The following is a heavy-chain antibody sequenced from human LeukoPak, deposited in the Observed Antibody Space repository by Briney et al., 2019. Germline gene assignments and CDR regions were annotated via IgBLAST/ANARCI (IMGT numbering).Heavy chain of an antibody. V-gene: IGHV3-21*01. D-gene: IGHD6-19*01. J-gene: IGHJ3*02. CDR1: GFSFSSYN. Sequence: GGSLRLSCAASGFSFSSYNMNWVRQAPGKGLEWVSSITTSSTYTFYADSVKGRFTISRDNAKNSLYLQMNSLRAEDTAVYYCAREKSSGWYGGSAFDIWGQGTMVTVSS. CDR3: AREKSSGWYGGSAFDI. CDR2: ITTSSTYT.